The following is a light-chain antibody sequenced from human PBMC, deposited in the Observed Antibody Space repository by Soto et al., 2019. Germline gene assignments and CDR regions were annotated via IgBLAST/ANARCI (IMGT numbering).Light chain of an antibody. CDR2: GAS. J-gene: IGKJ4*01. Sequence: IQLTQSPSFLSASVGDRVTITCRASQGIASYLAWYQQKPGKAPKLLMYGASTLQSGVPSRFSGSASGTEFTLTISSLQPEDFATYYCQQSNSFPLTFGGGTKVEIK. CDR1: QGIASY. V-gene: IGKV1-9*01. CDR3: QQSNSFPLT.